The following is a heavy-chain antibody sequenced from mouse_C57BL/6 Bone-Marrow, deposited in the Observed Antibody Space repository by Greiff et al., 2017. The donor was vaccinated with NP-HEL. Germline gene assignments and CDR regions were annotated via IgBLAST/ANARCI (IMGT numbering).Heavy chain of an antibody. J-gene: IGHJ2*01. V-gene: IGHV1-64*01. CDR1: GYTFTSYW. CDR2: IHPNSGST. CDR3: ARWDYYGSSYVFDY. Sequence: QVQLKQPGAELVKPGASVKLSCKASGYTFTSYWMHWVKQRPGQGLEWIGMIHPNSGSTNYNEKFKSKATLTVDKSSSTAYMQLSSLTSEDSAVYYCARWDYYGSSYVFDYWGQGTTLTVSS. D-gene: IGHD1-1*01.